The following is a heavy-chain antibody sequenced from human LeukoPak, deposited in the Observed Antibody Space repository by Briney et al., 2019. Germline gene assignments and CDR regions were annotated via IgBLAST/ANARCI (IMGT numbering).Heavy chain of an antibody. J-gene: IGHJ6*03. V-gene: IGHV3-11*04. CDR3: ARERFGELLSGYYYYYYMDV. CDR2: ISSSGSTI. CDR1: GFTFSSYA. D-gene: IGHD3-10*01. Sequence: PGGSLRLSCAASGFTFSSYAMSWIRQAPGKGLEWVSYISSSGSTIYYADSVKGRFTISRDNAKNSLYLQMNSLRAEDTAVYYCARERFGELLSGYYYYYYMDVWGKGTTVTVSS.